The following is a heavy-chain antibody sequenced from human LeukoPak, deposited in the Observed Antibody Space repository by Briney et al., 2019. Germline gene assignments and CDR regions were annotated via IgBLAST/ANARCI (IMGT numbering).Heavy chain of an antibody. D-gene: IGHD6-19*01. CDR1: GFTFSDYY. CDR3: ARDGDSSGWYYYYGMDV. V-gene: IGHV3-11*04. CDR2: ISSSGSTI. Sequence: GGSLRLSCAASGFTFSDYYMSWIRQAPGKGLEWVSYISSSGSTIYYADSVKGRFTISRDNSKNTLYLQMNSLRAEDTAVYYCARDGDSSGWYYYYGMDVWGQGTTVTVSS. J-gene: IGHJ6*02.